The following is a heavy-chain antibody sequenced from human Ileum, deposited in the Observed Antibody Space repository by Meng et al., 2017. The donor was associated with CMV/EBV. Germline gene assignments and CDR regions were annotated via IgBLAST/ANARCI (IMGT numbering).Heavy chain of an antibody. CDR2: IFFSGNT. J-gene: IGHJ5*02. D-gene: IGHD6-13*01. V-gene: IGHV4-30-4*08. Sequence: GRLQESGPGLGKPSQTLSCSCTVSGASISSGDYYWSWIRQPPGKGLEWIGYIFFSGNTYYNPSLNNRVIISIDTPRNQFSLKVDSVTAADTAVYYCARFRIAALGNLFDPWGHGTLVTVSS. CDR1: GASISSGDYY. CDR3: ARFRIAALGNLFDP.